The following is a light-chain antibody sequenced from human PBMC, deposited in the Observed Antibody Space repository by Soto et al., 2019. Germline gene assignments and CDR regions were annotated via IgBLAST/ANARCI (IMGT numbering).Light chain of an antibody. CDR2: LGS. CDR3: MQALQTPYT. CDR1: QRLLHSNGNTF. J-gene: IGKJ2*01. Sequence: EIVMTQSPPSLTVTPGEPASISCRSSQRLLHSNGNTFLDWYVQKPGQSPQLLIYLGSNRASGVPDRVSGSEAGTDFTLTISRVEAEDVGLYYCMQALQTPYTFGTGTKLEIK. V-gene: IGKV2-28*01.